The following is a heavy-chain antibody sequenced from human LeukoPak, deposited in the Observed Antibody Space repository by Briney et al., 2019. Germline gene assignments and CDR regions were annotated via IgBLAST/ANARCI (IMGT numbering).Heavy chain of an antibody. CDR3: ANFGDLVLGIDY. Sequence: GGSLTLSCAASGFTFSSYAMSWVRQAPGKGLDWVSAISGSGGSTYYADSVKGRFTISRDNSKNTLYLQMNSLRAEDTAVYYCANFGDLVLGIDYWGQGTLVTVSS. CDR1: GFTFSSYA. J-gene: IGHJ4*02. D-gene: IGHD3-10*01. V-gene: IGHV3-23*01. CDR2: ISGSGGST.